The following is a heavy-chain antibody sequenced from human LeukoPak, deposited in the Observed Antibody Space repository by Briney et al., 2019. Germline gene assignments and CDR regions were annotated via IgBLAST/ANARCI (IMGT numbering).Heavy chain of an antibody. D-gene: IGHD6-19*01. CDR3: ARAGSGWSDFDY. V-gene: IGHV4-59*01. Sequence: SETLSLTCAVHGGSCDDYYWSWIRQPPGKGLEWIGYIYYSGSTNYNPSLKSRVTISVDTSKNQFSLKLSSVTAADTAVYYCARAGSGWSDFDYWGQGTLVTVSS. J-gene: IGHJ4*02. CDR1: GGSCDDYY. CDR2: IYYSGST.